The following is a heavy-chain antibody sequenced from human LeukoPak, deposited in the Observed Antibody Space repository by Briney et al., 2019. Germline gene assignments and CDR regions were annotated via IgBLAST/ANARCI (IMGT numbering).Heavy chain of an antibody. D-gene: IGHD6-6*01. V-gene: IGHV1-18*04. CDR1: GYTFTSYG. J-gene: IGHJ4*02. Sequence: WASVKVSCKASGYTFTSYGISWVRQAPGQGLEWMGWINTNNGNTNYAQKLQGRVTMTTDTSTSTAYMELRSLKSDDTPVYYCARDLRGCTRPFCWGGDDDYWGQGTLVTVSS. CDR3: ARDLRGCTRPFCWGGDDDY. CDR2: INTNNGNT.